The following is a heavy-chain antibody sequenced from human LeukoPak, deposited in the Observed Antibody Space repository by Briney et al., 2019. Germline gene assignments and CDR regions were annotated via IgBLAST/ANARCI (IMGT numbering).Heavy chain of an antibody. CDR3: ARDLFYSVSGTYYNVGRVFNY. CDR1: GYTFTGYY. V-gene: IGHV1-2*02. D-gene: IGHD3-10*01. J-gene: IGHJ4*02. CDR2: INPNSGGT. Sequence: ASVTVSCKTSGYTFTGYYIHWVRQAPGQGLEWMGWINPNSGGTNYAQKFQGRVTMTRDTSITTAYMELTSLRSDDTAVYYCARDLFYSVSGTYYNVGRVFNYWGQGTLVTVSS.